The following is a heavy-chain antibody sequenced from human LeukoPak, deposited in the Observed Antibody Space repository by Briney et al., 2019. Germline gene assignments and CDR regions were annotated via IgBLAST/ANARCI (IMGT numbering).Heavy chain of an antibody. V-gene: IGHV4-61*02. Sequence: PSETLSLTCTVSGGSISSGSYYWSWIRQPAGKGLEWIGRIYTSGSTNYNPSLKSRVTISVDTSEEQFSLKVNSVTAADTAVYYCTRGAGWLIDYWGQGILVTVSS. J-gene: IGHJ4*02. CDR3: TRGAGWLIDY. CDR1: GGSISSGSYY. D-gene: IGHD3-16*01. CDR2: IYTSGST.